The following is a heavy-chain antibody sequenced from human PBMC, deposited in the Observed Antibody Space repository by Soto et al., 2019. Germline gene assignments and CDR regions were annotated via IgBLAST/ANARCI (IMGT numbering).Heavy chain of an antibody. D-gene: IGHD6-19*01. Sequence: GESLKISCKGSGYSFTSYWISWVRQMPGKGLEWMGRIDPSDSYTNYSPSFQGHVTISADKYISTAYVQWSSLKASDTAMYYCARERAGQCLCGMDVWGQGTTVIFSS. CDR2: IDPSDSYT. CDR1: GYSFTSYW. V-gene: IGHV5-10-1*01. CDR3: ARERAGQCLCGMDV. J-gene: IGHJ6*02.